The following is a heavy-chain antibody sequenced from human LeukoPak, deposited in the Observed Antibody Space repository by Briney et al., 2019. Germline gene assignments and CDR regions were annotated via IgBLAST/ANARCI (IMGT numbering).Heavy chain of an antibody. Sequence: ASVKVSCKASGYTFTSYYMHWVRQAPGQGREWMGIINPSGGSTSYAQKLQGRVTMTRDTSTRTGYIELSSLRSEDTAVYYCARDTGGPDVGGPWLLAINWFDPWGQGTLVTVSS. CDR3: ARDTGGPDVGGPWLLAINWFDP. CDR2: INPSGGST. CDR1: GYTFTSYY. J-gene: IGHJ5*02. D-gene: IGHD3-22*01. V-gene: IGHV1-46*01.